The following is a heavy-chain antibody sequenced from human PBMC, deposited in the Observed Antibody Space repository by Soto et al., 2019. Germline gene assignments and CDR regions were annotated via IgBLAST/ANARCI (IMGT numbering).Heavy chain of an antibody. D-gene: IGHD6-19*01. CDR2: IKQDGSEK. CDR3: ARSVGIAVAENFDY. J-gene: IGHJ4*02. CDR1: GFTFSSYW. V-gene: IGHV3-7*03. Sequence: GGSLRLSCAASGFTFSSYWMSWVRQAPGKGLEWVANIKQDGSEKYYVDSVKGRFTISRDNAKNSLYLQMNSLRAEDTAVYYCARSVGIAVAENFDYWGQGPLVTVSS.